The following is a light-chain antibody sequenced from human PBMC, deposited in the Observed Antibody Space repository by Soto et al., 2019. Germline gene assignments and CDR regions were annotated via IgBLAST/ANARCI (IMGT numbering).Light chain of an antibody. Sequence: DIQMTQSPSSLSASVGYRVTITCQASQDISNYLNWYQQKPGKAPKLLIYDASNLETGVPSRFSGSGSGTDFTFTISSLQPEDIATYYYQQYDNLLTFGGGTKVEIK. J-gene: IGKJ4*01. CDR3: QQYDNLLT. CDR2: DAS. V-gene: IGKV1-33*01. CDR1: QDISNY.